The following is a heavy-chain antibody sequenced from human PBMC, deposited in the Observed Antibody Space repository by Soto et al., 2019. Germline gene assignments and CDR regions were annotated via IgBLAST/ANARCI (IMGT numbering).Heavy chain of an antibody. Sequence: GGSLRLSCAASGFTFSIYAMSWVRQAPGKGLEWVSAISDSGSSTYYADSVKGRLTISRDNSKNTLYLQMNSLRAEDTAVYYCARRSPSWAFDIWGQGTMVTVSS. CDR1: GFTFSIYA. D-gene: IGHD2-15*01. CDR2: ISDSGSST. J-gene: IGHJ3*02. CDR3: ARRSPSWAFDI. V-gene: IGHV3-23*01.